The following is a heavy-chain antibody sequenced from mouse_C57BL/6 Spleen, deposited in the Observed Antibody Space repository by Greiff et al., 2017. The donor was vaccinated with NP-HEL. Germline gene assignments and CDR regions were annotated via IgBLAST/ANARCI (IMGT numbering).Heavy chain of an antibody. CDR2: ISSGGSYT. CDR3: ARPEGIWYYFDY. J-gene: IGHJ2*01. D-gene: IGHD1-1*02. V-gene: IGHV5-6*01. CDR1: GFTFSSYG. Sequence: EVQVVESGGDLVKPGGSLKLSCAASGFTFSSYGMSWVRQTPDKRLEWVATISSGGSYTYYPDSVKGRFTISRDNAKNTLYLQMSSLKSEDTAMYYCARPEGIWYYFDYWGQGTTLTVSS.